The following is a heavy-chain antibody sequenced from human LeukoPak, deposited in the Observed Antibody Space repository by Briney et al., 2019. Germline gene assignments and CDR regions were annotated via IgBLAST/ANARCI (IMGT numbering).Heavy chain of an antibody. V-gene: IGHV3-30*18. CDR1: GFTFSSYG. D-gene: IGHD6-6*01. Sequence: GGSLRLSCTASGFTFSSYGMHWFRQAPGKGLKWVAVISYDGSNKYYADSVKGRFTISRDNSKNTLYLQMNSLRAEDTAVYYCAKLSIAARQDAFDIWGQGTMVTVSS. CDR2: ISYDGSNK. J-gene: IGHJ3*02. CDR3: AKLSIAARQDAFDI.